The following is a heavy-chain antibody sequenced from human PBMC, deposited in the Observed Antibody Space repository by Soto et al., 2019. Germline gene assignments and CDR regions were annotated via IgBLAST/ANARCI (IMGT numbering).Heavy chain of an antibody. V-gene: IGHV3-33*01. J-gene: IGHJ4*02. CDR2: IRYDGSNI. Sequence: QVQLVESGGGVVQPGRSLRLSCAASGFTFSGLGMHWVRQAPGKGLAWVAVIRYDGSNIYYADAVKGRFTISRDNSKDTLYLQMSSLRADDTAVYYCARDGVGHTTFFGYFDYWGQGALVTVSS. CDR3: ARDGVGHTTFFGYFDY. D-gene: IGHD1-26*01. CDR1: GFTFSGLG.